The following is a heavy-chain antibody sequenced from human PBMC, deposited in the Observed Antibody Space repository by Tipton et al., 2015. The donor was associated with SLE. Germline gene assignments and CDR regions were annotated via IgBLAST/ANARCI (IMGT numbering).Heavy chain of an antibody. V-gene: IGHV3-7*03. J-gene: IGHJ2*01. CDR1: GFTFSVYW. CDR2: IRQDGNEK. Sequence: SLRLSCAASGFTFSVYWMQWVRQAPGKGLEWVANIRQDGNEKYYVDSVKGRFTISRDNAQNSLYLQMNSLGADDTAVYYCARRYFDLWGRGTLVTVSS. CDR3: ARRYFDL.